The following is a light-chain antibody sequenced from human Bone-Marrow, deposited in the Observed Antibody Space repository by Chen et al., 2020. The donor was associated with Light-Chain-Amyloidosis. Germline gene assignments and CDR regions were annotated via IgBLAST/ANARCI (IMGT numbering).Light chain of an antibody. J-gene: IGLJ3*02. Sequence: QTALTLPPSASGSPGQSVTISCTGTNSDVGRYDYVSWYQQHPGKAPKFFIYEVINRSSWVLDRFSLSKSRLTAPLPVCRLQAEHEADYFCGSYAGDSWVFGGGTNLTVL. CDR2: EVI. CDR1: NSDVGRYDY. V-gene: IGLV2-8*01. CDR3: GSYAGDSWV.